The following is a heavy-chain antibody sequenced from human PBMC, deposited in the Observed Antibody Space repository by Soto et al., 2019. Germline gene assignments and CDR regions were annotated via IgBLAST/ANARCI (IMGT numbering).Heavy chain of an antibody. CDR2: ISSSGGTT. D-gene: IGHD4-4*01. CDR3: AKGYSFGFDS. CDR1: GFNFNNYT. Sequence: AGSLRLSCPTPGFNFNNYTMSLVRPAPGERLEWVSFISSSGGTTYYSDSVKGRFTISTDNPSNTVFFQMNTLGDAYTAIYYCAKGYSFGFDSWCQRAHVTVSS. V-gene: IGHV3-23*01. J-gene: IGHJ4*02.